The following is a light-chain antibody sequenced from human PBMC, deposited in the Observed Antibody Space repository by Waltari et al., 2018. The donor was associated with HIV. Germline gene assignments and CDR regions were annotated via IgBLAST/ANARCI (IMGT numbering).Light chain of an antibody. J-gene: IGKJ2*01. V-gene: IGKV4-1*01. CDR1: QSILFSTTNSNY. CDR2: WAS. CDR3: QQYYSHPRP. Sequence: DIVLTQSPDSLTVSLGERATSNCKASQSILFSTTNSNYLAWYQQKPGHPPKLLISWASGRRSGVPDRFSGAGSGTDFTLTITSLQADAVAVYYCQQYYSHPRPFGQGTKLEI.